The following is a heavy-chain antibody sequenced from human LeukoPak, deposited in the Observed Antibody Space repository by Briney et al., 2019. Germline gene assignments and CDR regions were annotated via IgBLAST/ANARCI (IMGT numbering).Heavy chain of an antibody. J-gene: IGHJ4*02. CDR3: AKDGHWTFDY. Sequence: GGSLRLSCAASGLIFSNYGMHWVRQAPGKGLAWVAFLGHEGTNKYYAESVKGRFTISRDDSKNTLFLQMDSLRPEDTAVYYCAKDGHWTFDYWGQGTLVTVSS. CDR2: LGHEGTNK. CDR1: GLIFSNYG. V-gene: IGHV3-30*02. D-gene: IGHD1-1*01.